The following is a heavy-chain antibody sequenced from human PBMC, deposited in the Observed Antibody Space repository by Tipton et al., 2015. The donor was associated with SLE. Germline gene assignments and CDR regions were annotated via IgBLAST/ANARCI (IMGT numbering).Heavy chain of an antibody. CDR3: ARVPPAGRAFDI. J-gene: IGHJ3*02. Sequence: LSLTCTVSGGSISSYYWSWIRQPPGKGLEWIGYIYYSGSTNYNPSLKSRVTISVDTSKNQFSLKLSSVTAADTAVYYCARVPPAGRAFDIWGQGTMVTVSS. CDR1: GGSISSYY. CDR2: IYYSGST. V-gene: IGHV4-59*01.